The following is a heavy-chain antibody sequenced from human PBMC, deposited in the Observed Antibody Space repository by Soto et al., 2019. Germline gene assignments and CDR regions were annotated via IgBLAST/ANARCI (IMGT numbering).Heavy chain of an antibody. J-gene: IGHJ4*02. CDR3: AADVYDRSDVKDLGVY. D-gene: IGHD3-22*01. CDR2: IVVGSGNA. V-gene: IGHV1-58*02. Sequence: SVKVSCKASGGTFSSYAISWVRQAPGQRLEWTGWIVVGSGNADYAQKFRERVTITRDMSTSTAYLELHSLRSEDTAVYYCAADVYDRSDVKDLGVYWGPGTLVTVSS. CDR1: GGTFSSYA.